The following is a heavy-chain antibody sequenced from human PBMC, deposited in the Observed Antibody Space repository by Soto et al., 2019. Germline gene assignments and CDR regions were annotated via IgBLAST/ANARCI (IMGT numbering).Heavy chain of an antibody. J-gene: IGHJ4*02. D-gene: IGHD3-16*02. CDR1: GGSISSYY. Sequence: LFLTGTVSGGSISSYYWSWIRQPPGQGLELIGCIYYSVSTNYNPSXXSRITISXXTSKSQCSLRXGSVTXGDRAVYYCARVGLHLGELSHWCQGTLVTVSS. V-gene: IGHV4-59*12. CDR2: IYYSVST. CDR3: ARVGLHLGELSH.